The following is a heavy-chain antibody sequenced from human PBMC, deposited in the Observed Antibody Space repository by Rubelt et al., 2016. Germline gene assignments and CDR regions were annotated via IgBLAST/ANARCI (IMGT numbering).Heavy chain of an antibody. V-gene: IGHV4-38-2*02. J-gene: IGHJ4*02. CDR2: IYYSGST. CDR3: ARHPLSSGCPDY. CDR1: GYSISSSYY. D-gene: IGHD6-19*01. Sequence: QVQLQESGPGLVKPSETLSLTCTVSGYSISSSYYWGWIRQPPGKGLEWIGSIYYSGSTYYNPSLKSRVTISVDTSKNQFSLRLSSVTAADTAVYYCARHPLSSGCPDYWGQGTLVTVSS.